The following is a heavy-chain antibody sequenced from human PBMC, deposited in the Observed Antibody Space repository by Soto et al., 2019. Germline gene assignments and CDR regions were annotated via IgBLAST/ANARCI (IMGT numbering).Heavy chain of an antibody. V-gene: IGHV1-8*01. J-gene: IGHJ5*02. D-gene: IGHD2-15*01. CDR3: ARGGYCSDGDCLYHLDT. CDR2: MNPSTGNT. Sequence: QVQLVQSGAEVKKTGASVKVSCTASGDTFTSYDIHWVRQATGQGLEWMGRMNPSTGNTDYARKVQGRVTMTGTTSITTAYMELISLRFEDTDVYYCARGGYCSDGDCLYHLDTWGQGTVVTVSS. CDR1: GDTFTSYD.